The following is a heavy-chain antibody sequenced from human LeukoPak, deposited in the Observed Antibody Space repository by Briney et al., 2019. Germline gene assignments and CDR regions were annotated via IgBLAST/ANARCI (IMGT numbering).Heavy chain of an antibody. CDR3: ARDLGYCSSTSCSRG. CDR1: GGTFSSYA. Sequence: SVKVSCKASGGTFSSYAISWVRQAPGQGLEWMGGIIPIFGTANYAQKFQGRVTITADESTSTAYMELSSLRSEDTAVYYCARDLGYCSSTSCSRGWGQGTLVTVSS. V-gene: IGHV1-69*13. D-gene: IGHD2-2*01. J-gene: IGHJ4*02. CDR2: IIPIFGTA.